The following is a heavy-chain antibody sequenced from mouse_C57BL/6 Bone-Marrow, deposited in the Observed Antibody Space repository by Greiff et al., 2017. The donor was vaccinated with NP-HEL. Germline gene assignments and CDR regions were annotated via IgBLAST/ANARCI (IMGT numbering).Heavy chain of an antibody. J-gene: IGHJ4*01. V-gene: IGHV5-6*01. D-gene: IGHD1-1*01. CDR3: ARHSLHYYGSSGYAMDY. CDR2: ISSGGSYT. Sequence: EVQGVESGGDLVKPGGSLKLSCAASGFTFSSYGMSWVRQTPDKRLEWVATISSGGSYTYYPDSVKGRFTISRDNAKNTLYLQMSSLKSEDTAMYYCARHSLHYYGSSGYAMDYWGQGTSVTVSS. CDR1: GFTFSSYG.